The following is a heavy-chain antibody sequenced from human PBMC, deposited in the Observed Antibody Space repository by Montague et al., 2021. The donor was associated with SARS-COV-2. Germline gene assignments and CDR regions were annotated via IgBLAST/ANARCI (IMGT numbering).Heavy chain of an antibody. D-gene: IGHD5-12*01. CDR3: SRAHSGSWAHLDN. Sequence: TSGTTDYSFSLKSRVTISVDTSKNQFSLKLTSVTAADTAVYYCSRAHSGSWAHLDNWGQGSLVIVSS. J-gene: IGHJ4*02. CDR2: TSGTT. V-gene: IGHV4-61*02.